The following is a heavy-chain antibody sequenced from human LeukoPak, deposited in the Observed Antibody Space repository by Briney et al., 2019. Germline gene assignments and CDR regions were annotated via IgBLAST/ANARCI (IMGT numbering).Heavy chain of an antibody. V-gene: IGHV4-39*01. J-gene: IGHJ5*02. CDR2: IYYSGST. Sequence: SETLSLTCTVSGGPISSSSYYWGWIRQPPGKGLEWIGSIYYSGSTYYNPSLKSRVTISVDTSKNQFSLKLSSVTAADTAVYYCARLERGYSYDQHWFDPWGQGTLVTVSS. D-gene: IGHD5-18*01. CDR3: ARLERGYSYDQHWFDP. CDR1: GGPISSSSYY.